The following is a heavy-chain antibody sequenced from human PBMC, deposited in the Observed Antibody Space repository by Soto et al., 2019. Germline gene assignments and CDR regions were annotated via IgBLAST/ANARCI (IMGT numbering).Heavy chain of an antibody. CDR3: AIGSSSSERIDY. Sequence: SETLSLTCTVSGGSISSGGYYWSWIRQHPGKGLEWIGYIYYSGSTYYNPSLKSRVTISVDTSKNQFSLKLSSVTAADTAVYYCAIGSSSSERIDYWGQGTLVTVSS. J-gene: IGHJ4*02. D-gene: IGHD6-6*01. CDR1: GGSISSGGYY. CDR2: IYYSGST. V-gene: IGHV4-31*03.